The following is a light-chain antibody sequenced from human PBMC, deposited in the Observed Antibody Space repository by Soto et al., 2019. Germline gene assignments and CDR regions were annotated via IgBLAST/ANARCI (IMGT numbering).Light chain of an antibody. J-gene: IGKJ4*01. CDR1: QSVSSN. V-gene: IGKV3-15*01. CDR3: QQYNNWPPLT. CDR2: GAS. Sequence: EIVMTQSPATLSVSPGERATLSCRASQSVSSNLAWYQQKPGQAPRLIIYGASSRATGIPARFSGSGSGTEFTLTISSLQSEDCAVYYCQQYNNWPPLTFGGGTKVDI.